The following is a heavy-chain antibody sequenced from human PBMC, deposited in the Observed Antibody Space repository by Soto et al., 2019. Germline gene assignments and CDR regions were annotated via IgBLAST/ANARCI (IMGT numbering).Heavy chain of an antibody. Sequence: VQLVESGGGLVQPGRSLRLSCAASGFTFDDYAMHWVRQAPGKGLEWVSGISWNSGSIGYADSVKGRFTISRDNAKNSLYLQMNSLRAEDTALYYCAKDTGPTAMVPRNYFDYWGQGTLVTVSS. CDR1: GFTFDDYA. CDR2: ISWNSGSI. D-gene: IGHD5-18*01. J-gene: IGHJ4*02. V-gene: IGHV3-9*01. CDR3: AKDTGPTAMVPRNYFDY.